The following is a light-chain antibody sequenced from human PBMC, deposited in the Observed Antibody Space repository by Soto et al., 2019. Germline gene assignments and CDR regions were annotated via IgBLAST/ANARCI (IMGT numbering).Light chain of an antibody. CDR2: KAS. V-gene: IGKV1-5*03. J-gene: IGKJ1*01. CDR3: QHYNSYSWT. CDR1: QTISSW. Sequence: DIQMTQSPSTLSGSVGDRVTITCRASQTISSWLAWYQQKPGKAPKLLIYKASTLKSGVPSRFSGSGSGTEFTLTISSLQPDDFVTYYCQHYNSYSWTFGQGTKVDIK.